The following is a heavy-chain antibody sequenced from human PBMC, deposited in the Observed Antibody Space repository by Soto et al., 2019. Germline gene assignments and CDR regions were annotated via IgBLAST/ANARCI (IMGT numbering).Heavy chain of an antibody. CDR1: GFSLSNARMG. CDR2: IFSNDEK. Sequence: SGPTLVNPPETLTLTCTVSGFSLSNARMGVSWIRQPPGKALEWLAHIFSNDEKSYSTSLKSRLTISKDTSKSQVVLTMTNMDPVDTATYYCARMGYYDNSGNYYSGMDVWGQGTTVTVSS. V-gene: IGHV2-26*01. J-gene: IGHJ6*02. D-gene: IGHD3-22*01. CDR3: ARMGYYDNSGNYYSGMDV.